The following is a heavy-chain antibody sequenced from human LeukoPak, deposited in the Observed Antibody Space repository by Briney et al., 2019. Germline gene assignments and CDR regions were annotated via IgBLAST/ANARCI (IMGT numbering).Heavy chain of an antibody. CDR1: GDSVSSNSAA. J-gene: IGHJ4*02. D-gene: IGHD1-26*01. Sequence: SQTLSLTCDISGDSVSSNSAAWNWIRQSPSRGLEWLGRTYYRSNWYNDYAVSVKSRIIITPDTSKNQFSLQLNSVTPEDTAVYYCARESHYIGSHFQDYWGQGTLVTVSS. CDR2: TYYRSNWYN. CDR3: ARESHYIGSHFQDY. V-gene: IGHV6-1*01.